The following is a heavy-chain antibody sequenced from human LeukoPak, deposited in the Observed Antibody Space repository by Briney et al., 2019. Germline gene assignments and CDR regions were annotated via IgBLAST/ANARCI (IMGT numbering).Heavy chain of an antibody. CDR2: IRYDGSTK. D-gene: IGHD1-26*01. Sequence: RGSVRLSCAASGFTFSNYGMHWVRQAPGKGLEWVAFIRYDGSTKYYADSVKGRFTISRDNSKNTLYLQMDSLRVEDTAVYYCAKDRGGATDPFDYWGQGTLVTV. V-gene: IGHV3-30*02. J-gene: IGHJ4*02. CDR1: GFTFSNYG. CDR3: AKDRGGATDPFDY.